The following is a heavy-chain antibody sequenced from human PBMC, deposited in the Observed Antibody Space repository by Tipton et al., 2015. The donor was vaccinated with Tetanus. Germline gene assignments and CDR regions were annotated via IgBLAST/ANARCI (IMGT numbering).Heavy chain of an antibody. CDR3: ARDVINCPSFFPRGLDV. Sequence: SLRLSCAVSGFIFSSYTMNWVRQAPGKGLEWVALIWFDSSNKYYADSVRGRFTVSRDNHNNMVFLQMNSLRAEDTALYFCARDVINCPSFFPRGLDVWGQGTTVTVSS. J-gene: IGHJ6*02. V-gene: IGHV3-33*08. CDR2: IWFDSSNK. CDR1: GFIFSSYT. D-gene: IGHD2-21*01.